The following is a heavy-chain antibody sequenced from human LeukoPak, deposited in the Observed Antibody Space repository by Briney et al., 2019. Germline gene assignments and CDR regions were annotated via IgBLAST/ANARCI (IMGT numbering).Heavy chain of an antibody. CDR1: GGSISSYY. J-gene: IGHJ3*02. V-gene: IGHV4-59*12. CDR3: ARGIAAASERALDI. Sequence: TSETLSLTCTVSGGSISSYYWSWIRQPPGKGLEWIGYIYYSGSTNYNPSLKSRVTISVDTSKNQFSLKLSSVTAADTAVYYCARGIAAASERALDIWGQGTMVTVSS. D-gene: IGHD6-13*01. CDR2: IYYSGST.